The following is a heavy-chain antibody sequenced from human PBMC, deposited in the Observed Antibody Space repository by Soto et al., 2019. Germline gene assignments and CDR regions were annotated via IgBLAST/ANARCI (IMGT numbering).Heavy chain of an antibody. CDR3: ARLNGYFVSTSCHGCYGMDV. Sequence: PSDTLSLTCAVSGGSISSSNWWSWVRQPPGKGLEWIGEIYHSGSTNYNPSLKSRVTISVDTSKNQFSLKLSAVTAADTAVYYCARLNGYFVSTSCHGCYGMDVWGQGTTVTVSS. CDR1: GGSISSSNW. D-gene: IGHD2-2*03. CDR2: IYHSGST. J-gene: IGHJ6*02. V-gene: IGHV4-4*02.